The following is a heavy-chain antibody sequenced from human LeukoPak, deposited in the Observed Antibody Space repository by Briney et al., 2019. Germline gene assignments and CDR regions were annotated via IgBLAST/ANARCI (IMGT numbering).Heavy chain of an antibody. Sequence: GGSLRISCVGSGFTFGSYAMSWVRQAPGKGLEWVSGISGSGGNTYYSDSVKGRLTISRDNSRNTPYLQIYSLSAEDTAVYYCAKGNGYKNVGYFDSWGQGTLVTVSS. CDR1: GFTFGSYA. CDR2: ISGSGGNT. V-gene: IGHV3-23*01. D-gene: IGHD5-24*01. CDR3: AKGNGYKNVGYFDS. J-gene: IGHJ4*02.